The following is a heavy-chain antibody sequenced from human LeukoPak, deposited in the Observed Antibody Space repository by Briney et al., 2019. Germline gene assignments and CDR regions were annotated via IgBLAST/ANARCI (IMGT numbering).Heavy chain of an antibody. CDR2: IYSSWNT. Sequence: PSETLSLTCTVSGGSISGFYWTWIRQPARKGLEWIGRIYSSWNTNYNRSLKSRLTMSVDTSKNQFSLNLSTVTAADTAVYFCARENPPTYWGQGILVTVSS. CDR1: GGSISGFY. CDR3: ARENPPTY. V-gene: IGHV4-4*07. J-gene: IGHJ4*02.